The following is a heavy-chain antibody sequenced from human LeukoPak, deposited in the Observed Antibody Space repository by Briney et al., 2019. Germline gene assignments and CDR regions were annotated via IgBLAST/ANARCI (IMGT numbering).Heavy chain of an antibody. Sequence: GGSLRLSCAASGFTFSSYSMNWVRQAPGKGLEWVSYISSSSSTIYYADSVKGRFTISRDNSKNTLYLQMNSLRAEDTAVYYCAKGTVAGTGWFDPWGQGTLVTVSS. D-gene: IGHD6-19*01. CDR3: AKGTVAGTGWFDP. CDR1: GFTFSSYS. CDR2: ISSSSSTI. J-gene: IGHJ5*02. V-gene: IGHV3-48*01.